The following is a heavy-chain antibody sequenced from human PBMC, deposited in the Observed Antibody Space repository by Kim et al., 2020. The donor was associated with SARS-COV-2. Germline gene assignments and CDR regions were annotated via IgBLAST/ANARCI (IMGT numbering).Heavy chain of an antibody. D-gene: IGHD3-9*01. CDR1: GFTFSNYG. CDR2: IWYDGTNE. J-gene: IGHJ1*01. Sequence: GGSLRLSCAASGFTFSNYGMHWVRQAPGKGLEWVAGIWYDGTNEDYVASVKGRFTISRDNSKERLYVQMNSLRVEDTAVYYCARDPRTFSGYFDRWGQGTLVTVSS. V-gene: IGHV3-33*01. CDR3: ARDPRTFSGYFDR.